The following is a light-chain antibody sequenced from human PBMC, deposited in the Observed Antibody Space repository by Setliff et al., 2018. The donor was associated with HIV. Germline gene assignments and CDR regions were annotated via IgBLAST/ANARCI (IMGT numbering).Light chain of an antibody. CDR2: GN. J-gene: IGLJ1*01. Sequence: QSVLTQEAPVSGTLGQKVTLSCSGNSKNIGRYAVGWYQQISHGGHKTVMFGNSPPSGIPDRFSGSKSGTTASLTLSGLQPEDEGDSSCSSYTTNTTFVFATGTKVTV. CDR3: SSYTTNTTFV. CDR1: SKNIGRYA. V-gene: IGLV2-18*02.